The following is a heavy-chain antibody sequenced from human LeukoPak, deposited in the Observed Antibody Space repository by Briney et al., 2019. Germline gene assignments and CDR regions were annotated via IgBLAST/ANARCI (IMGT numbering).Heavy chain of an antibody. CDR3: ASLRERSYYARGFDY. CDR1: GGSISSSSYY. D-gene: IGHD1-26*01. V-gene: IGHV4-39*01. CDR2: IYYSGST. J-gene: IGHJ4*02. Sequence: SETLSLTCTVSGGSISSSSYYWGWIRQPPGKGLEWIRSIYYSGSTYYKSSLKSRVTVFVGTSKNQFSLKLSSVTAADTAVYYCASLRERSYYARGFDYWGQGTLVTVSS.